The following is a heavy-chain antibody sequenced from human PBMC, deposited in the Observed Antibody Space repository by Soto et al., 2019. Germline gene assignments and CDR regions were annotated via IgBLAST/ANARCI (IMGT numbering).Heavy chain of an antibody. CDR2: LYYSGST. D-gene: IGHD4-17*01. CDR1: GGSFSSDDKY. Sequence: QVQLQESGPGLGKPSQTLSLTCTVSGGSFSSDDKYWSWIRQHPGKGLVWIGYLYYSGSTYYNPSLKSRVTIAVDTANNHFSHKLGSAPAAGTVVYYCAGRGYGDYGRWFDPWGQGTLATVS. V-gene: IGHV4-31*03. J-gene: IGHJ5*02. CDR3: AGRGYGDYGRWFDP.